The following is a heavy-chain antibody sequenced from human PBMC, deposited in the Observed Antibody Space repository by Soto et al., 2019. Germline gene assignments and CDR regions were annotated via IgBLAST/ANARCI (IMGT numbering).Heavy chain of an antibody. Sequence: GEPLKISCKGSGYSFTSYWIGWVRQMPGKGLEWMGIIYPGDSDTRYSPSFQGQVTISADKTISTAYLQWSSLKASDTAMYYCARLSTSLTLGIGPFEPDYWGQGTLVTVSS. D-gene: IGHD3-16*01. CDR1: GYSFTSYW. J-gene: IGHJ4*02. CDR2: IYPGDSDT. CDR3: ARLSTSLTLGIGPFEPDY. V-gene: IGHV5-51*01.